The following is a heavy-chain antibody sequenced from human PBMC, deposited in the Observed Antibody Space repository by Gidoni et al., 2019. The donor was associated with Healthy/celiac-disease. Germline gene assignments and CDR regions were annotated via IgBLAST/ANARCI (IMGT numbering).Heavy chain of an antibody. Sequence: QVQLVESGGGVVQPGRSLRLSCAASGFTFSSYGMHWVRQAPGKGLEWVAVISYDGSNKYYADSVKGRFTISRDNSKNTLYLQMNSLRAEDTAVYYCAKDAGDIVVVPAAPTYYYYYGMDVWGQGTTVTVSS. D-gene: IGHD2-2*01. V-gene: IGHV3-30*18. CDR1: GFTFSSYG. CDR3: AKDAGDIVVVPAAPTYYYYYGMDV. J-gene: IGHJ6*02. CDR2: ISYDGSNK.